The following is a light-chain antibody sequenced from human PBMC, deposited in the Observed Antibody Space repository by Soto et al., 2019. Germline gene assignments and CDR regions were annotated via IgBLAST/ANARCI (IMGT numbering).Light chain of an antibody. CDR3: QQSLTMPIT. CDR1: QSINNY. CDR2: SAS. J-gene: IGKJ5*01. V-gene: IGKV1-39*01. Sequence: DIQMTHSPASLSVSVLDMVTVTFLASQSINNYLNWYLQRPGQAPKLLIRSASTLLRGVPSRFSGSGSRTEFTLTIADLQPDDFGTYYCQQSLTMPITFGHGTRLEIK.